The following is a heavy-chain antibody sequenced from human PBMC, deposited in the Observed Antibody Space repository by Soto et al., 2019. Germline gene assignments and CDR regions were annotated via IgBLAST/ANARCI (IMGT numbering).Heavy chain of an antibody. CDR3: ARGRREIQGP. D-gene: IGHD5-18*01. CDR1: GGSFSDNY. CDR2: INHSGST. Sequence: SETLSLTCAVYGGSFSDNYWSWIRQPPGKGLEWRGEINHSGSTNHNPSLKSRVTILAHTSKKQFSLKLSSVTAAATAVYYCARGRREIQGPWGQGTLVTVSS. J-gene: IGHJ5*02. V-gene: IGHV4-34*01.